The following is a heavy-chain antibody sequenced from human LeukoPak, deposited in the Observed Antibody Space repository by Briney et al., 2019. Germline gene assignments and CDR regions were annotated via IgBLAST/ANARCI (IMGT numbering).Heavy chain of an antibody. CDR3: AKDQNPVRGVTQLDY. V-gene: IGHV3-30*18. D-gene: IGHD3-10*01. CDR1: GFTFSSYG. J-gene: IGHJ4*02. CDR2: ISYDGSNK. Sequence: GGSLRLSCAASGFTFSSYGMHWVRQAPGKGLEWVAVISYDGSNKYYADSVEGRFTISRDNSKNTLYLQMNSLRAEDTAVYYCAKDQNPVRGVTQLDYWGQGTLVTVSS.